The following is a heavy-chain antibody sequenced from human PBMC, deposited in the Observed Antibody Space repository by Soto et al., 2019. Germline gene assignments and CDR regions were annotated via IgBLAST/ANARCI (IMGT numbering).Heavy chain of an antibody. V-gene: IGHV1-3*05. J-gene: IGHJ4*02. CDR2: INAGNGNT. D-gene: IGHD6-13*01. Sequence: QVQLVQSGAEEKKPGASVKVSCKASGYTFTSYAMHWVRQAPGQRLEWMGWINAGNGNTKYSQKFQGRVTITRDPAASSAHMERSSLRAEDTAVYFCARAPRGPGVAEYWGQGTLVTVSS. CDR3: ARAPRGPGVAEY. CDR1: GYTFTSYA.